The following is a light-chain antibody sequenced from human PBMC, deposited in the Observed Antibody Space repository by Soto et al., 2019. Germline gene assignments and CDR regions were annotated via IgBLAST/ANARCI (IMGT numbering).Light chain of an antibody. J-gene: IGKJ5*01. CDR2: AAS. CDR3: QQGNNFPPT. CDR1: QTVSRY. V-gene: IGKV1-39*01. Sequence: DIQLTQSPSSLSASVGDTVTITCRASQTVSRYLNWYQQKSGTAPKLLIYAASTLHTGVPSRFSGRGSGTDFTLTINNLQREDFADYYCQQGNNFPPTFGQGTRLEIK.